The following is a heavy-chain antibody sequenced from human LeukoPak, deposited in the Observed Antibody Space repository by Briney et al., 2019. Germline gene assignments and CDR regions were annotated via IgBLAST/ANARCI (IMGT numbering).Heavy chain of an antibody. CDR2: IYPGDSDT. CDR1: GYSFTSYW. V-gene: IGHV5-51*01. J-gene: IGHJ5*02. CDR3: ARMVVVAATRPGWFDP. D-gene: IGHD2-15*01. Sequence: GESLKISCKGSGYSFTSYWIGWVRQMPGKGLEWMGIIYPGDSDTRYSPSFQGQVTISADKSISTAYLQWSSLKVSDTAMYYCARMVVVAATRPGWFDPWGQGTLVTASS.